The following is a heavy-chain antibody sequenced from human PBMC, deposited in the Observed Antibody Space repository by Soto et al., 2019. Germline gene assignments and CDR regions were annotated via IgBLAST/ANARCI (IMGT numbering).Heavy chain of an antibody. V-gene: IGHV3-30*03. CDR2: ITYDGSDK. Sequence: QVQLVESGGGVVQPGGSLRLSCAASGYSFTYYGMHWVRQAPGKGLEWVALITYDGSDKYYADSMKGRVTISRDNSKNTLYLQMSSLRAEDTAVYYCARGFSAGKGSPPDFWGQGSLVTVSS. J-gene: IGHJ4*02. D-gene: IGHD6-13*01. CDR3: ARGFSAGKGSPPDF. CDR1: GYSFTYYG.